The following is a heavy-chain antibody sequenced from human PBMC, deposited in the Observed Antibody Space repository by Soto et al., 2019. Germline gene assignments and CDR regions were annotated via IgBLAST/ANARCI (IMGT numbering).Heavy chain of an antibody. Sequence: SETLSLTCTVSGGSISSYYWSWIRQPPGKGLEWIGYIYYSGSTNYNPSLKSRVTISVDTSKNQFSLKLSSVTAADTAVYYCARAVRGDFYYFDYWGQGTLVTVSS. J-gene: IGHJ4*02. CDR3: ARAVRGDFYYFDY. CDR1: GGSISSYY. CDR2: IYYSGST. D-gene: IGHD3-3*01. V-gene: IGHV4-59*01.